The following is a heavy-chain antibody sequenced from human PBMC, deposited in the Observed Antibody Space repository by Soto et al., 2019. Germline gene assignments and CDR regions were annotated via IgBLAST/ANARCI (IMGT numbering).Heavy chain of an antibody. J-gene: IGHJ6*02. CDR1: GFTFSTYG. CDR2: ISYDGTNK. CDR3: AKNRYCSGGSCYSHRSYYYGMDV. D-gene: IGHD2-15*01. Sequence: LRLSCAASGFTFSTYGIHWVRQAPGKGLEWVAVISYDGTNKYYADSVKGRFTISRDNSKNTLYLQMDSLRAEDTAVYYCAKNRYCSGGSCYSHRSYYYGMDVWGQGTTVTVSS. V-gene: IGHV3-30*18.